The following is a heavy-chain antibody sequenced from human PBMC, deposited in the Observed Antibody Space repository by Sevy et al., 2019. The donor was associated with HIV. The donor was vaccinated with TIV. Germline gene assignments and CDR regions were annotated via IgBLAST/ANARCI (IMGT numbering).Heavy chain of an antibody. Sequence: SETLSLTCAVYGGSFSGYYWSWIRQPPGKGLEWIGEINHSGSTNYNPSLKSRVTISVDTSKNQFSLKLSSVTAAGTAVYYCASVRFWSGYTPFWFDPWGQGTLVTVSS. V-gene: IGHV4-34*01. D-gene: IGHD3-3*01. CDR2: INHSGST. CDR1: GGSFSGYY. CDR3: ASVRFWSGYTPFWFDP. J-gene: IGHJ5*02.